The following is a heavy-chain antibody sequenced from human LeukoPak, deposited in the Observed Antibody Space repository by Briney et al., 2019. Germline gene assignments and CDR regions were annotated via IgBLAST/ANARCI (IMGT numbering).Heavy chain of an antibody. CDR2: IRYDGSTK. CDR1: GFTFSNYG. D-gene: IGHD1-26*01. CDR3: AKDLGRYRNNYFDY. V-gene: IGHV3-33*06. Sequence: PGRSLRLSCAASGFTFSNYGVHRVRQAPGKGLEWVAVIRYDGSTKYYADSVKGRFTISRDDSKNTLYLQMNSLRAEDTAVYYCAKDLGRYRNNYFDYWGQGTLVTVSS. J-gene: IGHJ4*02.